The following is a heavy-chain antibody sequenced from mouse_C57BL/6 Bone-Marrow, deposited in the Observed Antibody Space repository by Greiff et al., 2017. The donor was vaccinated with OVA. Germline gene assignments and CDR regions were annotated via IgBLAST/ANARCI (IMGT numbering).Heavy chain of an antibody. CDR3: AEGYGSSYEGV. CDR1: GFTFSDYG. D-gene: IGHD1-1*01. Sequence: EVMLVESGGGLVKPGGSLKLSCAASGFTFSDYGMHWVRQAPEKGLEWVAYISSGSSTIYYADTVKGRFTISRDNAKNTLFLQMTSLRSEDTAMYYCAEGYGSSYEGVWGTGTTVTVSS. CDR2: ISSGSSTI. V-gene: IGHV5-17*01. J-gene: IGHJ1*03.